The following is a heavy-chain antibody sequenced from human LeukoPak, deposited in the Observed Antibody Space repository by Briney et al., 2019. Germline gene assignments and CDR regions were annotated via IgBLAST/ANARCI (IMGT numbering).Heavy chain of an antibody. Sequence: PSETLSLTCSVSGDSISYFYWSWIRQAAGKGLEWIGRVSSSGSIDYNASLKSRVTMSVDTSKNQLFLKVISVTAADTAVYYCARGVIVAGGNDFDYWGQGTLVTVSS. CDR1: GDSISYFY. D-gene: IGHD6-13*01. CDR3: ARGVIVAGGNDFDY. CDR2: VSSSGSI. J-gene: IGHJ4*02. V-gene: IGHV4-4*07.